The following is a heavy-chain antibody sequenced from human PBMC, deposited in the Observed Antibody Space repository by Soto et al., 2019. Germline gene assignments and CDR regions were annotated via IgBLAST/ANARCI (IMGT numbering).Heavy chain of an antibody. J-gene: IGHJ4*01. CDR2: ISTTSTYI. CDR3: ARIFWSGTITEYYFDY. V-gene: IGHV3-21*01. Sequence: EVQLVESGGGLVKPGGSLRLSCAASGFTFSSYSMYWVRQAPGKGLEWVSSISTTSTYIYYADSVKGRFTISRDNAKSSLYLQMNSLRAEDTAVYYCARIFWSGTITEYYFDYWGHGTLVTVSS. CDR1: GFTFSSYS. D-gene: IGHD3-3*01.